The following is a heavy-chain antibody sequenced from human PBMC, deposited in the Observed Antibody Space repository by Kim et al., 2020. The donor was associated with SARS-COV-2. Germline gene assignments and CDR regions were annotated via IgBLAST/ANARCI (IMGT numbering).Heavy chain of an antibody. CDR2: IYNTGST. J-gene: IGHJ6*03. V-gene: IGHV4-59*08. CDR1: GGSFSRYY. CDR3: ASTIASANPLETYYYFMDV. D-gene: IGHD6-13*01. Sequence: SETLSLTCTVSGGSFSRYYWSWFRQPPGKGLEWIGYIYNTGSTKYNPSLKSRVTISVDTSKNQFSLKLSSVTAADTAVYYCASTIASANPLETYYYFMDVWGKGTTVTVSS.